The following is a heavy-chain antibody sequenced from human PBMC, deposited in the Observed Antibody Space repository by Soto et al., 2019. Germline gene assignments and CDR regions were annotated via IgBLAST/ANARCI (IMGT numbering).Heavy chain of an antibody. CDR2: IWHDRKNK. CDR1: GFTFSSFG. CDR3: ARDPGQDEAMDY. Sequence: QVQVVESGGGVVQPGRSLRLSCAASGFTFSSFGMHWVRQAPGKGLEWVAVIWHDRKNKYYADSAKGRFTISRDNSKNTLYLQMNSLRAEDTAVYYCARDPGQDEAMDYWGQGTLVTVSS. V-gene: IGHV3-33*01. J-gene: IGHJ4*02.